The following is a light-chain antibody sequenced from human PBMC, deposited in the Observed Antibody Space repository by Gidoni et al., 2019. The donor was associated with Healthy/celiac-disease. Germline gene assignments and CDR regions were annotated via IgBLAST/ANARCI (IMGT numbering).Light chain of an antibody. V-gene: IGKV1-39*01. J-gene: IGKJ5*01. CDR1: QSIRSY. Sequence: IQLNPSPSSLSASVGDRVTIPFRASQSIRSYLNLYQQKPGKAPKLLIYAASSLQSGVPSRFSSSGSGRDFTLTMRSLQPEDFATYYCKQSYRTLITFGQXTRLEIK. CDR2: AAS. CDR3: KQSYRTLIT.